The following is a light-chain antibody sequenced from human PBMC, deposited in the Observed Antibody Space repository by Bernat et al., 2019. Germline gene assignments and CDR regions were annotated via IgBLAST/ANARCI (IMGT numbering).Light chain of an antibody. CDR3: QQYYSFPPT. J-gene: IGKJ4*01. CDR2: AAA. CDR1: QGIINY. V-gene: IGKV1-16*01. Sequence: DIQMTQSPSSMSASVGDTVTITCRASQGIINYLAWFQQRPRKAPTSLIYAAATLESGVPSRFRGSGSGAKFALTIISLQPEDFATYYCQQYYSFPPTFGGGTKLEI.